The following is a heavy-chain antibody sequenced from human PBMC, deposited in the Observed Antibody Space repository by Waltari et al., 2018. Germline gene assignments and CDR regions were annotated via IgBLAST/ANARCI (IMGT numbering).Heavy chain of an antibody. J-gene: IGHJ6*02. D-gene: IGHD6-19*01. CDR1: GFTVSSNY. V-gene: IGHV3-53*01. Sequence: EVQLVESGGGLIQPGGSLRLSCAASGFTVSSNYMSWVPQDPGKGLEWVSVLYSGGSTYYADSVKGRFTISRDNSKNTLYLQMNSLRAEDTAVYYCARDSVAGNYYYYYGMDVWGQGTTVTVSS. CDR3: ARDSVAGNYYYYYGMDV. CDR2: LYSGGST.